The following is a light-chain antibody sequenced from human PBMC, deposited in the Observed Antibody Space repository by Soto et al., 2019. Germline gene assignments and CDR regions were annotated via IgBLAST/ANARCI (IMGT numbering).Light chain of an antibody. Sequence: IRMSRFPSTLTPSVGVRVAITCRASRSISDWLAWYQQKRGKAPKLLIFDASTLKSGVSSRFSGSGSGTEFALTNTGLQPEDVATYYSLQYSSHSWTCGQGTKVDIK. J-gene: IGKJ1*01. V-gene: IGKV1-5*01. CDR1: RSISDW. CDR3: LQYSSHSWT. CDR2: DAS.